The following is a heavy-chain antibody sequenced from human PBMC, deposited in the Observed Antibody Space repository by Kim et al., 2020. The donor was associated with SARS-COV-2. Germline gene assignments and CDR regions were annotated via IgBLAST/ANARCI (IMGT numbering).Heavy chain of an antibody. CDR2: ISGSGGST. CDR3: AKDGDYYYDSSGYGLLGDLDI. CDR1: GFTFSSYA. V-gene: IGHV3-23*01. J-gene: IGHJ3*02. Sequence: GGSLRLSCAASGFTFSSYAMRWVRQAPGKGLEWVSAISGSGGSTYYADSVKGRFTISRDNSKNTLYLQMNSLRAEDTAVYYCAKDGDYYYDSSGYGLLGDLDIWGQGTMVTVSS. D-gene: IGHD3-22*01.